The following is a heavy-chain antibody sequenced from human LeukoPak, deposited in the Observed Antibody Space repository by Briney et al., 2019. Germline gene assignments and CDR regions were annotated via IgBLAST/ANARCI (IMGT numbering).Heavy chain of an antibody. CDR1: GYNFKTHA. V-gene: IGHV1-18*01. CDR3: ARFWVFGADTSPPYHQGMDL. CDR2: ISGYNGDT. Sequence: ASVKVSCQTSGYNFKTHAVSWVRQVPGQGLEWMGWISGYNGDTAFAQKFQGRVTMTKDTSTATAYMELRSLTSDGTAVYYCARFWVFGADTSPPYHQGMDLWGRGTTVTVSS. J-gene: IGHJ6*02. D-gene: IGHD3-3*01.